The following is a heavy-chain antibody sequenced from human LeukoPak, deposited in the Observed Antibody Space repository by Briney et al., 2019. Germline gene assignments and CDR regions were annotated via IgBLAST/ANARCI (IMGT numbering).Heavy chain of an antibody. V-gene: IGHV4-31*03. D-gene: IGHD3-22*01. CDR1: GGSISSGDYY. CDR3: ARDSSYYYDSSGHI. J-gene: IGHJ3*02. CDR2: IYYSGST. Sequence: SETLPLTCTVSGGSISSGDYYWSWIRQHPGKGLEWIGYIYYSGSTYYNPSLKSRITISVDTSKNQFSLKLSSVTAADTAVHYCARDSSYYYDSSGHIWGQGTMVTVSS.